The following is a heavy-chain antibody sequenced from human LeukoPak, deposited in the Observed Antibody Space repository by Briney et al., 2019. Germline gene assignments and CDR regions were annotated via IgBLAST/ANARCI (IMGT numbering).Heavy chain of an antibody. J-gene: IGHJ4*02. D-gene: IGHD6-13*01. CDR2: IIPIFGTA. CDR3: ARASGSTAGPYYFDY. Sequence: GASVKVSCKASGGTFSSYAISWVRQAPGQGLEWMGGIIPIFGTANYAQKFQGRVTITTDESTSTAYMELSSLRSEDTAVYYCARASGSTAGPYYFDYWGQGTLVTVSS. V-gene: IGHV1-69*05. CDR1: GGTFSSYA.